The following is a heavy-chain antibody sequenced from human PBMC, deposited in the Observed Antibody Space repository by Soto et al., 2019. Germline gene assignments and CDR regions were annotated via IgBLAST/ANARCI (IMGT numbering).Heavy chain of an antibody. CDR2: INAGNGNT. CDR3: ARDPGYSYGYN. V-gene: IGHV1-3*01. D-gene: IGHD5-18*01. J-gene: IGHJ4*02. CDR1: GYTFTSYA. Sequence: QVQLVQSGAEVKKPGASVKVSCKASGYTFTSYAMHWVRQAPGQRLEWMGWINAGNGNTKYSQKFQGRVTITRDTSASTAYIELSSLGSEDTAVYYCARDPGYSYGYNWGQGTLVTVSS.